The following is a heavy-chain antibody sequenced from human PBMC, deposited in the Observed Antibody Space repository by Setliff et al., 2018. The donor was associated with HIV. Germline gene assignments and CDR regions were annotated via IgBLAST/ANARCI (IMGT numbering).Heavy chain of an antibody. Sequence: GGSLRLSCAASGFTFSSYAMSWVRQAPGKGLEWVSAISGSGGSTYYAGSVKGRFTISRDNAKNSLYLQMNSLRAEDTAVYYCARCSSGYGANDAFDIWGQGTMVTVSS. CDR3: ARCSSGYGANDAFDI. D-gene: IGHD3-22*01. J-gene: IGHJ3*02. V-gene: IGHV3-23*01. CDR2: ISGSGGST. CDR1: GFTFSSYA.